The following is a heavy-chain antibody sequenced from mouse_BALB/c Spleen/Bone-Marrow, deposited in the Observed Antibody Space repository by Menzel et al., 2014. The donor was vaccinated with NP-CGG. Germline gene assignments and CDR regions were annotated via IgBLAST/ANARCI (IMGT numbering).Heavy chain of an antibody. CDR2: ISSGGGST. V-gene: IGHV5-12-1*01. Sequence: EVQLVESGGGLVKPGGSLKLSCAASGFAFSSYDMSWVRQTPEKRLEWVAYISSGGGSTYYPDTVKGRFTISRDNAKNTLYLQMSSLKSEDTVMYYCARTTPYAMDYWGQGTSVTVSS. D-gene: IGHD5-5*01. J-gene: IGHJ4*01. CDR3: ARTTPYAMDY. CDR1: GFAFSSYD.